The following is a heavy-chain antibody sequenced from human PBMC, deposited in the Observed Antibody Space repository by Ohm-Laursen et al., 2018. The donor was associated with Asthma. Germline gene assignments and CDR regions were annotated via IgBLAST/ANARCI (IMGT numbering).Heavy chain of an antibody. V-gene: IGHV3-53*01. J-gene: IGHJ3*01. CDR1: GFSVSRHF. D-gene: IGHD3-10*01. CDR2: IYPGGAT. Sequence: SLRLSCAATGFSVSRHFMNWIRQGPEKGLEWVSDIYPGGATFYADSVKGRFTISRDDSKNTLNLQMSSLRGDDMAVYYCARGQGSGDISGSDPFDLWGQGTTVIVSS. CDR3: ARGQGSGDISGSDPFDL.